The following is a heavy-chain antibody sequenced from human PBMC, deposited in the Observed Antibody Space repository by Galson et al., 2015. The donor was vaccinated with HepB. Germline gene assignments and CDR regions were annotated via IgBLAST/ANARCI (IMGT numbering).Heavy chain of an antibody. CDR2: IYWDGDE. D-gene: IGHD5-12*01. J-gene: IGHJ5*02. CDR3: AHRGYAGYDLYFDP. CDR1: GFSLSTSGVG. V-gene: IGHV2-5*02. Sequence: PALVKPTQTLTLTCDFSGFSLSTSGVGVGWIRQPPGKALEWLALIYWDGDERYSPSLRGRLTITKDTSKNQVVLTMSNMDPVDTATYYCAHRGYAGYDLYFDPWGQGTLVTVSS.